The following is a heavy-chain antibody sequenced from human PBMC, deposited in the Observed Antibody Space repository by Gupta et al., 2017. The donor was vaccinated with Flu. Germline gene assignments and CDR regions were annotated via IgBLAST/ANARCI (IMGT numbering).Heavy chain of an antibody. D-gene: IGHD2-15*01. J-gene: IGHJ4*02. CDR3: ARQFGYCRGRDCHSEGFLDH. Sequence: EVQLVQSGAEVKKPGESLKISCKGSGYSFNNNWIGWVRQMPGRGLEWMGIIYPGDSDIRYSPAFEGQVTISADKSISTAFLQWSSLKASDTAIYYCARQFGYCRGRDCHSEGFLDHWGQGTLVAVSS. CDR1: GYSFNNNW. CDR2: IYPGDSDI. V-gene: IGHV5-51*01.